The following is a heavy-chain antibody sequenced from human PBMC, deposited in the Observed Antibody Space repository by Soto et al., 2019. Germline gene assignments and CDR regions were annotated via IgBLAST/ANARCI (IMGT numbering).Heavy chain of an antibody. D-gene: IGHD6-19*01. V-gene: IGHV1-18*01. J-gene: IGHJ4*02. Sequence: ASVKVSCKASGYTFTSYGISWVRQAPGQGLEWMGWISAYNGNTNYAQKLQGRVTMTADASTSTAYMELSSLRSEDTAVYYCARELSSGWYGNYYFDYWGQGTLVTVSS. CDR3: ARELSSGWYGNYYFDY. CDR2: ISAYNGNT. CDR1: GYTFTSYG.